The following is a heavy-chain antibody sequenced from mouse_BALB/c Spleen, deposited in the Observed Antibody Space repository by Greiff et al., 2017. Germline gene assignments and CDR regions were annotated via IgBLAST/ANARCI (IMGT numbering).Heavy chain of an antibody. CDR3: ATEGFAY. Sequence: QVQLQQSGPELVKPGASVKISCKASGYAFSSSWMNWVKQRPGQGLEWIGRIYPGDGDTNYNGKFKGKATLTADKSSSTAYMQLSSLTSVDSAVYFCATEGFAYWGQGTLVTVSA. J-gene: IGHJ3*01. V-gene: IGHV1-82*01. CDR2: IYPGDGDT. CDR1: GYAFSSSW.